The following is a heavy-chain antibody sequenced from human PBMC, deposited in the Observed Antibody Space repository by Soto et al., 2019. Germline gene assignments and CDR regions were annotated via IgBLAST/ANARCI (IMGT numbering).Heavy chain of an antibody. CDR1: GYTFTSYY. CDR3: AIASGDGMFY. Sequence: QVQLVQSGAEVKKPGASVKVSCKASGYTFTSYYIHWERQAPGQGLEWMGIVNPIGGSTYYAQKFQGRVTMTSATSTSTAYMELSGLRFEDTAVYYCAIASGDGMFYWGKGTLVTGSS. CDR2: VNPIGGST. J-gene: IGHJ4*02. V-gene: IGHV1-46*01. D-gene: IGHD7-27*01.